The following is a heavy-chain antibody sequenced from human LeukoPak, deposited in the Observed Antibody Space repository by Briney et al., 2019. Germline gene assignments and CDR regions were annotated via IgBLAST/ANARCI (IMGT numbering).Heavy chain of an antibody. D-gene: IGHD3-10*01. V-gene: IGHV3-66*01. CDR2: IYSNGRT. CDR3: ARGPRFGEQNGVYFDY. J-gene: IGHJ4*02. Sequence: PGGSLRLSCAASGFTVSSNFMSWVRQAPGKGLEWVSVIYSNGRTNYADSVKGRFIISRDNSKNTLNLQMNSLRDEDTAVYYCARGPRFGEQNGVYFDYWGQGTLVTVSS. CDR1: GFTVSSNF.